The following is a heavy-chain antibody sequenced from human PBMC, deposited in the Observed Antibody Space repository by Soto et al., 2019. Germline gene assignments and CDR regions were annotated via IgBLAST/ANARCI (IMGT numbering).Heavy chain of an antibody. V-gene: IGHV3-30*18. CDR3: AKRSDSSSSSAYYYYYGMDV. J-gene: IGHJ6*02. Sequence: QVQLVESGGGVVQPGRSLRLSCAASGFTFSSYGMHWVRQAPGKGLEWVAVISYDGSNKYYADSVKGRFTISRDNSKNTLYLQMNSLRAEDTAVYYCAKRSDSSSSSAYYYYYGMDVWGQGTTVTVPS. CDR1: GFTFSSYG. CDR2: ISYDGSNK. D-gene: IGHD6-6*01.